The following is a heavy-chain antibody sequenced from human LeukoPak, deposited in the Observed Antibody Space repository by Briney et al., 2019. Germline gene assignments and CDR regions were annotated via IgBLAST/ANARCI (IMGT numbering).Heavy chain of an antibody. Sequence: GGSLRLSCAASGFTFSSYEMNWVRQAPGKGLEWVSYISSSGSTIYYADPVKGRFTISRDNAKNSLYLQMNSLRAEDTAVYYCAREDYSSGQYWGQGTLVTVSS. D-gene: IGHD6-19*01. CDR1: GFTFSSYE. CDR3: AREDYSSGQY. J-gene: IGHJ4*02. V-gene: IGHV3-48*03. CDR2: ISSSGSTI.